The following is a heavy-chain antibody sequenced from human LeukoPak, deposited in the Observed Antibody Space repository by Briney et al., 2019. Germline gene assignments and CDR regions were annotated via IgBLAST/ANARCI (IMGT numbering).Heavy chain of an antibody. CDR1: GGSISSYY. D-gene: IGHD3-10*01. V-gene: IGHV4-34*01. J-gene: IGHJ4*02. CDR3: ARETYGHDY. Sequence: PSETLSLTCTVSGGSISSYYWSWIRQPPGKGLEWIGEINHSGSTNYNPSLKSRVTISVDTSKNQFSLKLSSVTAADTAVYYCARETYGHDYWGQGTLVTVSS. CDR2: INHSGST.